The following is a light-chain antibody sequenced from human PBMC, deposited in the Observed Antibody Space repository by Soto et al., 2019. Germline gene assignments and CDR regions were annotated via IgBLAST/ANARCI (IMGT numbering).Light chain of an antibody. CDR2: GAS. J-gene: IGKJ3*01. Sequence: DIQMTQSPSSLSASVGDRVTITCRASQTISNYLNWYQQKSGKAPKVLIYGASRLQSGVPSRYSGSGVGTDFTLTISGLQPEDCATYYGQQSYSSPYTFGPGTKVEIK. V-gene: IGKV1-39*01. CDR3: QQSYSSPYT. CDR1: QTISNY.